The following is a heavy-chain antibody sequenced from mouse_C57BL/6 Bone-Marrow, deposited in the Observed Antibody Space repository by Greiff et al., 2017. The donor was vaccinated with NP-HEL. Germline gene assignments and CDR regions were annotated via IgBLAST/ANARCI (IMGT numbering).Heavy chain of an antibody. CDR2: IDPSDSYT. Sequence: QVQLQQSGAELVKPGTSVKLSCKASGYTFTSYWMHWVQQRPGQGLEWIGVIDPSDSYTNYNQKLKGKATLTVDTSCSTAYMQLSSLTSEASAFSSCESASSMVKWFAMWGQGTLVTVTA. J-gene: IGHJ3*01. CDR1: GYTFTSYW. V-gene: IGHV1-59*01. D-gene: IGHD2-2*01. CDR3: ESASSMVKWFAM.